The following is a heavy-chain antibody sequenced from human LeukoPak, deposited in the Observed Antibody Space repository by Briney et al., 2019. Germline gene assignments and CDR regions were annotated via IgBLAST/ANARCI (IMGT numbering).Heavy chain of an antibody. J-gene: IGHJ4*02. CDR2: TYWNNDK. D-gene: IGHD3-10*01. CDR1: GFSLSTTGLG. Sequence: SGPTLVKPTQTLTLTCSFSGFSLSTTGLGVGWIRQPPGKALEWLAVTYWNNDKSYSPSLKSRLTITKDTSKNQVVLIMTNMDPVDTATYYCAHKGRGSGSYTMWGQGTLVTVSS. CDR3: AHKGRGSGSYTM. V-gene: IGHV2-5*01.